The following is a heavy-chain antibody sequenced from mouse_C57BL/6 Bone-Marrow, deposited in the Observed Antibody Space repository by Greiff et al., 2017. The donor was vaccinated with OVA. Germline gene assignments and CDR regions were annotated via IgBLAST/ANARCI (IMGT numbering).Heavy chain of an antibody. CDR2: IDPSDSET. CDR1: GYTFTSYW. J-gene: IGHJ1*03. V-gene: IGHV1-52*01. D-gene: IGHD1-1*01. CDR3: ARSYYYGSSDWYFDV. Sequence: QVQLKQPGAELVRPGSSVKLSCKASGYTFTSYWMHWVKQRPIQGLEWIGNIDPSDSETHYNQKFKDKATLTVDKSSSTAYMQLSSLTSEDSAVYYCARSYYYGSSDWYFDVWGTGTTVTVSS.